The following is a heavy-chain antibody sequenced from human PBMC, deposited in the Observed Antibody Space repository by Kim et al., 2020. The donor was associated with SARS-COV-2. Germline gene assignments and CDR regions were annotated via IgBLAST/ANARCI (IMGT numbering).Heavy chain of an antibody. V-gene: IGHV3-33*08. CDR1: GFTFSNYG. Sequence: GGSLRLSCAASGFTFSNYGMHWVRQAPGKGLEWVAIIWYDGSNPYYADSVKGRFTMSRDNSKKTLYVQMNNLRAEDTAVYYCARGAHYNILPGYSYFDYWGRGTLVTVSS. D-gene: IGHD3-9*01. J-gene: IGHJ4*02. CDR2: IWYDGSNP. CDR3: ARGAHYNILPGYSYFDY.